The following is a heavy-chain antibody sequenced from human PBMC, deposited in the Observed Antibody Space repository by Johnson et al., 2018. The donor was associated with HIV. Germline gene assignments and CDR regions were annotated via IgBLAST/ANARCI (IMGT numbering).Heavy chain of an antibody. V-gene: IGHV3-33*01. J-gene: IGHJ3*02. CDR2: IWYDGSNK. D-gene: IGHD6-13*01. CDR1: GFTFSSYG. CDR3: ARDGGIATALDGFGI. Sequence: QVQLVESGGDLVQPGGSLRLSCAASGFTFSSYGMHWVRQAPGKGLEWVAVIWYDGSNKYYADSVKGRFTISRDNSKNTLYLQMNSLRAEDTAVYYCARDGGIATALDGFGIWGQGTMVTVSS.